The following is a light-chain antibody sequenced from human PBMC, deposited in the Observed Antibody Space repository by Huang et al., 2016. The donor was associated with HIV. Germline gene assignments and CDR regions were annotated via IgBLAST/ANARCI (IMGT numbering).Light chain of an antibody. CDR1: QGIRNY. J-gene: IGKJ4*02. V-gene: IGKV1-27*01. CDR2: AAS. CDR3: QKYNSAPLT. Sequence: DIQMTQSPSSLSASVGDRVTITCRASQGIRNYLAWYQQKPGKVPKHLIYAASTLQSGVPCRFSGNGSGTDVTLTISSLRPEDVATYYCQKYNSAPLTFGGGTEVEIK.